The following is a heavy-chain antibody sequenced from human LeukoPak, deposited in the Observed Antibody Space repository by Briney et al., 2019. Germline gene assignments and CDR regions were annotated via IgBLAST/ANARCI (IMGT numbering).Heavy chain of an antibody. D-gene: IGHD3-16*02. J-gene: IGHJ6*03. CDR2: IYVTGT. Sequence: SETMSLTCTVTGGCIGTYYWSWIGQSPGKGLEWIGYIYVTGTRYNPYLQSRVTISVDTSRNQFFLKMSSVTAADTAVYYCARHIGGGIEDMDVWGKGTKVTVSS. CDR1: GGCIGTYY. CDR3: ARHIGGGIEDMDV. V-gene: IGHV4-59*08.